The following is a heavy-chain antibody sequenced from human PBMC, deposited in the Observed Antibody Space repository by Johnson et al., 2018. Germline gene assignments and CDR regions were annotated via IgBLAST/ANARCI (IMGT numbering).Heavy chain of an antibody. D-gene: IGHD2-15*01. J-gene: IGHJ3*01. Sequence: QVQLVESGGGVVQPGRSLRLSCVASGFTFSRYGMHWVRQAPGKGLQWVAVIWYDGRNRDYADSVKGRFTISRDNSKNTLYVQMTSLRADDTAVYYCARPLETDATFAFDLWGQGTIVTVSS. CDR1: GFTFSRYG. V-gene: IGHV3-33*01. CDR2: IWYDGRNR. CDR3: ARPLETDATFAFDL.